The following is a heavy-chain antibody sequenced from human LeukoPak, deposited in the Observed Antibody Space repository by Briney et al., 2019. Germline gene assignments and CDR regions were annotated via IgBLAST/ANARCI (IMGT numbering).Heavy chain of an antibody. CDR1: GGSISSSSYY. CDR2: IYYSGST. D-gene: IGHD2-8*01. Sequence: SETLSLTCTVSGGSISSSSYYWGWIRQPPGKGLEWIGSIYYSGSTYYNPSLKSRVTISVDTSKNQFSLKLSSVTAADTAVYYCARVTSVLKRTNWFDPWGQGTLVTVSS. CDR3: ARVTSVLKRTNWFDP. V-gene: IGHV4-39*07. J-gene: IGHJ5*02.